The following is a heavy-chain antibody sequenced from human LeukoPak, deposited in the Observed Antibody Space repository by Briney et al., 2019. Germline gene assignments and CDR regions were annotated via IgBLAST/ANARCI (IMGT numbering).Heavy chain of an antibody. CDR1: GFTFNSYV. CDR2: ISGSGGST. Sequence: RPGGSLRLSCAASGFTFNSYVMSWVRQAPGKGLVWVSSISGSGGSTYYADSVKGRFTISRDNSKNTLYLQMNSLRVEDTAVYYCATGRYSSGYYFPDYWGQGTLVTVSS. V-gene: IGHV3-23*01. D-gene: IGHD3-22*01. J-gene: IGHJ4*02. CDR3: ATGRYSSGYYFPDY.